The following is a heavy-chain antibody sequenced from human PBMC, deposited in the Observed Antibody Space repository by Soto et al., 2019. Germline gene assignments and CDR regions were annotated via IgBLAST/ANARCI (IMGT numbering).Heavy chain of an antibody. J-gene: IGHJ4*02. D-gene: IGHD5-12*01. CDR1: GYTCGEY. CDR2: ISWNSGSI. CDR3: AKGSGYDRGRVVDY. Sequence: EVQLVESGGVCIQSGRSLTLFCAASGYTCGEYDAQWLARARGEGGEWVSGISWNSGSIGYADSVKGRFTISRDNAKNSLYLQMNSLRAEDTALYYCAKGSGYDRGRVVDYWGQGTLVTVSS. V-gene: IGHV3-9*01.